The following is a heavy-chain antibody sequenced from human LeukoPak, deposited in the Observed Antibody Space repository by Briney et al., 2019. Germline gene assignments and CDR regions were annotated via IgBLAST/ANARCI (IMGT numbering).Heavy chain of an antibody. Sequence: SETLSLTCTVSGYSISSGYYWGWIRQPPGKGLEWIGSIYHSGSTYYNPSLKSRVTISVDTSKNQFSLKLSSVTAADTAVYYCARKDGDYWGQGTLVTVSS. V-gene: IGHV4-38-2*02. CDR1: GYSISSGYY. CDR2: IYHSGST. J-gene: IGHJ4*02. CDR3: ARKDGDY.